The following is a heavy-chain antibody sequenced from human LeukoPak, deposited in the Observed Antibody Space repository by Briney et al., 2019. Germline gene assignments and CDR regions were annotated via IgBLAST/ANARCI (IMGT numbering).Heavy chain of an antibody. CDR1: GFTFSSYV. D-gene: IGHD4-17*01. J-gene: IGHJ4*02. CDR3: ARVDRDYGDIFDY. V-gene: IGHV3-30*04. CDR2: ISYDGSNE. Sequence: GRSLRLSCAASGFTFSSYVMHWVHQAPGKGLEWVAIISYDGSNEYYADSVKGRFTISRDNAKNSLYLQMNSLRAEDTAVYYCARVDRDYGDIFDYWGQGTLVTVSS.